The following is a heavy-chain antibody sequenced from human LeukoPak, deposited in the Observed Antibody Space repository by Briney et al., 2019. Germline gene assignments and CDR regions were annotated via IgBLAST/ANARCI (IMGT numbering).Heavy chain of an antibody. CDR3: AQDFLSTGCSIT. V-gene: IGHV3-21*04. D-gene: IGHD2-15*01. Sequence: PGGSLRLSCVASGFTFSGYSMHCVRQAPGKGLEWVSFISSTSVYIKNADSVKGRFTISRDNAKKSLFLQMNSLRVEDTAVYYCAQDFLSTGCSITWGRGTLVTVFS. CDR1: GFTFSGYS. J-gene: IGHJ5*02. CDR2: ISSTSVYI.